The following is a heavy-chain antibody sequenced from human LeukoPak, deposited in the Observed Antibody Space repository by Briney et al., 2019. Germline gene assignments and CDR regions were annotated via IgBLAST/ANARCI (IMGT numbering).Heavy chain of an antibody. D-gene: IGHD3-3*01. V-gene: IGHV1-69*05. CDR2: IIPIFGTA. CDR3: ARDRSPDFWSGDYRDAFDI. J-gene: IGHJ3*02. CDR1: GGTFSSYA. Sequence: SVKVSCKASGGTFSSYAISWVRQAPGQGLEWMGGIIPIFGTANYAQKFQGRVTITTDESTSTAYMELSSLRSEDTAVYYCARDRSPDFWSGDYRDAFDIWGQGTMVTVSS.